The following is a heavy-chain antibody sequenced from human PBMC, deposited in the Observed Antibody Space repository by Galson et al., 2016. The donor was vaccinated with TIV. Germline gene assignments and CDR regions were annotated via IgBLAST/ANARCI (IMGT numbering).Heavy chain of an antibody. CDR3: AKTYHSLKGNGVWLMAFDV. CDR1: GFTFNNYA. D-gene: IGHD2-8*01. Sequence: SLRLSCAASGFTFNNYAIHWVRQAPGKGLEWVAVISYDGSEKYYADSVRGRFTISRDNSNTVYLRMDSLRPEDTATFYCAKTYHSLKGNGVWLMAFDVWGQGTMVIVAS. V-gene: IGHV3-30*18. J-gene: IGHJ3*01. CDR2: ISYDGSEK.